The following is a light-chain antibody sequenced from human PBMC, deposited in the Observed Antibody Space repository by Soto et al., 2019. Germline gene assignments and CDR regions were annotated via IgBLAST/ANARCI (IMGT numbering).Light chain of an antibody. CDR3: QQYGSSPPT. V-gene: IGKV3-20*01. CDR2: GAS. J-gene: IGKJ4*01. Sequence: EIVLTQSPGTLSLSPGERATLSCRASQSVSSSYLAWYQQKPGQAPRLLIYGASSRATGIPDRFSGSGSGTYFTLTISRLGPEDFAVYYCQQYGSSPPTCGGGTKVEIK. CDR1: QSVSSSY.